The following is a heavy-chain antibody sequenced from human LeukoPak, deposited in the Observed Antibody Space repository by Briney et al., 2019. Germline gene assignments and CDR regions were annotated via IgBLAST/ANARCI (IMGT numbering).Heavy chain of an antibody. CDR2: FDPEDGET. Sequence: ASVKVSCKVSGYTLTELSMHWVRQAPGKGLEWMGGFDPEDGETIYAQKFQGRVTMTEDTSTDTAYMELSSLRSEDTAVYYCARGVTFGSTFEIWGQGTMVTVSS. CDR3: ARGVTFGSTFEI. J-gene: IGHJ3*02. V-gene: IGHV1-24*01. D-gene: IGHD3/OR15-3a*01. CDR1: GYTLTELS.